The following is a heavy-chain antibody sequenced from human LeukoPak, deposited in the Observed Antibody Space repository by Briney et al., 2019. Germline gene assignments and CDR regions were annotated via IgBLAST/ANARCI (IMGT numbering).Heavy chain of an antibody. CDR3: AKATSAYGDPLFDY. CDR1: GFTFSSYA. J-gene: IGHJ4*02. CDR2: ISGSGGSA. V-gene: IGHV3-23*01. Sequence: PGGSLRLSCAASGFTFSSYAMSWVRQAPGKGLEWVSAISGSGGSAYYADSVKGRFTISRDNSKNTLYLQMNSLRAEDTAVYYCAKATSAYGDPLFDYWGQGTLVTVSS. D-gene: IGHD4-17*01.